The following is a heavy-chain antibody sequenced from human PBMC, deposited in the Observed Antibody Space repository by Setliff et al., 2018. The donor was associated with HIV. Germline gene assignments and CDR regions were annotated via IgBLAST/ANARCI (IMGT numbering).Heavy chain of an antibody. D-gene: IGHD3-22*01. CDR3: ARSKGHLYYDDDTGYVLRAFDI. CDR1: RTTFSGYG. V-gene: IGHV3-30*03. Sequence: GSLRLSCRGFRTTFSGYGLNWVRQAPGKGLEWVAVISFDGSSKYYADSVKGRFTISRDNSEGTLYLKANSLRIEDTAMYCCARSKGHLYYDDDTGYVLRAFDIWGQGTMVTVSS. J-gene: IGHJ3*02. CDR2: ISFDGSSK.